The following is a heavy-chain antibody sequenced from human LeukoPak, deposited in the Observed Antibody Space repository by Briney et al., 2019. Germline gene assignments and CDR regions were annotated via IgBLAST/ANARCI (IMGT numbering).Heavy chain of an antibody. CDR1: GYTFTSYY. CDR3: ARGGHGTSVAVAGTGDF. D-gene: IGHD6-19*01. CDR2: IDPSDGST. J-gene: IGHJ4*02. Sequence: ASVKVSCKASGYTFTSYYMHWVRQAPGQGLEWMGIIDPSDGSTIYAQKFQGRVTMTRGMSTSTVYMQLSSLRSEDTAVYHCARGGHGTSVAVAGTGDFWGQGTLLTVSS. V-gene: IGHV1-46*01.